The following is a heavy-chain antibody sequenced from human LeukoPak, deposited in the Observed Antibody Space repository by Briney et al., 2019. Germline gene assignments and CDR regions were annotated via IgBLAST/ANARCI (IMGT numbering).Heavy chain of an antibody. V-gene: IGHV1-2*02. J-gene: IGHJ5*02. CDR2: INPNSGGT. CDR1: VYTFTGYY. D-gene: IGHD3-22*01. Sequence: ASVNVSCKASVYTFTGYYMHWVRQAPGQGLEWMGWINPNSGGTDYAQKFQGRVTMTRDTSISTAYMEVSRLRSDDTAVYYCARDYYDSSGYSRFDPWGQGTLVTVSS. CDR3: ARDYYDSSGYSRFDP.